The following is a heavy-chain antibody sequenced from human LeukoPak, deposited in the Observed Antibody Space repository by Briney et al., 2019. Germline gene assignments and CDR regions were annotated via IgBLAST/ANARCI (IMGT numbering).Heavy chain of an antibody. Sequence: GGSLRLSCAASGFTFTNHWMHWVRQAPGKGLVWVSRINSDGRITNYADSVKGRFTISRDSAKNTLYLQMNSLRAEDTAVYYCASPYCGRIACYGGKYWGQGTLVTVSS. V-gene: IGHV3-74*01. D-gene: IGHD2-21*01. CDR1: GFTFTNHW. CDR2: INSDGRIT. J-gene: IGHJ4*02. CDR3: ASPYCGRIACYGGKY.